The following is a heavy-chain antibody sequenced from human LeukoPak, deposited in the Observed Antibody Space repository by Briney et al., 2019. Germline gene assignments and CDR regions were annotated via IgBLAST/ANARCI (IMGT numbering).Heavy chain of an antibody. CDR1: GFXFSSYG. CDR2: ISYDGKNI. D-gene: IGHD5-12*01. J-gene: IGHJ4*02. V-gene: IGHV3-33*06. Sequence: GGSLRLSCAASGFXFSSYGFHWVRQAPGKGLEWVSAISYDGKNIHYADSVKGRFTISRDNSRNTVYLQMNSLRVEDTAVYYCAKTYSRESGYDFFFHYWGQGTRVTVSS. CDR3: AKTYSRESGYDFFFHY.